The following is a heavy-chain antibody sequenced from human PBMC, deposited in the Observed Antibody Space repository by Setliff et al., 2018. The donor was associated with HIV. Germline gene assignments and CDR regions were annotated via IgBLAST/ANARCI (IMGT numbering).Heavy chain of an antibody. CDR1: GYTFISYG. J-gene: IGHJ6*03. CDR2: ISAYNGNT. D-gene: IGHD2-2*01. V-gene: IGHV1-18*01. CDR3: ATSSRIYYYSYMDV. Sequence: ASVKVSCKASGYTFISYGISWVRQAPGQGLEWMGWISAYNGNTNYAQKLQGRVIMTTDTSTSTAHLELRSLRSDDTAVYYCATSSRIYYYSYMDVWGKGTTVTVSS.